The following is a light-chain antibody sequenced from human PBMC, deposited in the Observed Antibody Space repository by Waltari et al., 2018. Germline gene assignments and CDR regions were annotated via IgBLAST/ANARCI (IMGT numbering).Light chain of an antibody. Sequence: QSALTQPASVSGSPGQSIAISCTGSSGDIGGYDFVSWYQQHPGEAPKSLIYDVLNRPSGISGRFSGSKSGNTASLTISGLQTDDEANYYCRSYSDSSTPVLFGGGTTVTVL. CDR2: DVL. V-gene: IGLV2-14*03. CDR1: SGDIGGYDF. J-gene: IGLJ2*01. CDR3: RSYSDSSTPVL.